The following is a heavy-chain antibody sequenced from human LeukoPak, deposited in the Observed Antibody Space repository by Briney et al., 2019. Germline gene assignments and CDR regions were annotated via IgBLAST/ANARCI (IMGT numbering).Heavy chain of an antibody. J-gene: IGHJ5*02. Sequence: SQTLSLTCTVSGGSISSGDYYWSWLRQPPGKGLEWIGYMYYSGSTYYNPSLKSRATISVDTSKNQFSLKLSSVTAADTAVYYCARPYYYDSRIDPWGQGTLVTVSS. V-gene: IGHV4-30-4*01. CDR2: MYYSGST. CDR1: GGSISSGDYY. CDR3: ARPYYYDSRIDP. D-gene: IGHD3-22*01.